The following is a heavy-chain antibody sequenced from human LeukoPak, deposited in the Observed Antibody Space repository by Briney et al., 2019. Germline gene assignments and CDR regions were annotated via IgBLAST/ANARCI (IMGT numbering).Heavy chain of an antibody. CDR1: GFTFSSYA. CDR2: ISGSGGST. Sequence: GGSLRLSCAASGFTFSSYAMSWVRQAPGKGLEGVAAISGSGGSTYYADSVKGGFTISRDNSKNTLYLQMNSLRAAHTAVYYCAKSGPRGYYDSSGRQEGYYFDYWGQGTLVTVSS. J-gene: IGHJ4*02. V-gene: IGHV3-23*01. CDR3: AKSGPRGYYDSSGRQEGYYFDY. D-gene: IGHD3-22*01.